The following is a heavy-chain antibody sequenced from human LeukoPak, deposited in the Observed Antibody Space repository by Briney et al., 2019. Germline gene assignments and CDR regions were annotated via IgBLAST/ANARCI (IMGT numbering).Heavy chain of an antibody. CDR3: ARRARSYSHPYDY. Sequence: GGSLRLSCTVSGFTVSTNSMSWVRQAPGKGLEWVSFIYSDNTHYSDTVKGRLAISRDNSKNTLYLQMNSLRAGDTAVYYCARRARSYSHPYDYWGQGTLSPSP. D-gene: IGHD3-22*01. CDR2: IYSDNT. CDR1: GFTVSTNS. J-gene: IGHJ4*02. V-gene: IGHV3-53*01.